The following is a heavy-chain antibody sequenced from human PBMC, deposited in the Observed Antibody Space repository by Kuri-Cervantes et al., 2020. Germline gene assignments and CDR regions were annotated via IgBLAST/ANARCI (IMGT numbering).Heavy chain of an antibody. D-gene: IGHD3-16*01. CDR1: GYTFSDYW. V-gene: IGHV5-51*01. CDR2: IYPGDSET. J-gene: IGHJ4*02. CDR3: ARVGGRMQLWPIDS. Sequence: GESLKISCQGSGYTFSDYWIAWVRQIPGKGLEWMGIIYPGDSETRYSPSFAGHVSMSADKSISGAYLQWSSLRASDTAIYYCARVGGRMQLWPIDSWGPGTLVTVSS.